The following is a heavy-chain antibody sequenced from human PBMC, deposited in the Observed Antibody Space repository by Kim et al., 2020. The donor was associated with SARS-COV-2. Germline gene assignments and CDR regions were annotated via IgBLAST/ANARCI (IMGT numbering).Heavy chain of an antibody. CDR1: GGTFSSYA. V-gene: IGHV1-69*13. CDR3: ASAIAARRTNWFDP. CDR2: IIPIFGTA. Sequence: SVKVSCKASGGTFSSYAISWVRQAPGQGLEWMGGIIPIFGTANYAQKFQGRVTITADESTSTAYMELSSLRSEDTAVYYCASAIAARRTNWFDPWGQGTLVTVSS. D-gene: IGHD6-6*01. J-gene: IGHJ5*02.